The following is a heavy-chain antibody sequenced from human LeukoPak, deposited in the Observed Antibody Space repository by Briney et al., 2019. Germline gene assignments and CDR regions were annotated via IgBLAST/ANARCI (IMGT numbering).Heavy chain of an antibody. D-gene: IGHD5-24*01. CDR3: VRYEEEDGHNAKTTDY. J-gene: IGHJ4*02. V-gene: IGHV4-39*01. CDR2: LHIRINT. CDR1: GGSISSNNY. Sequence: PSATLSLTCTVSGGSISSNNYWGWIRQPPGMGLEWIGSLHIRINTYYSSSLKSRLTLSMDTSRNQFFLRLSSVTAADTAVYYCVRYEEEDGHNAKTTDYRGRGLQVTVSP.